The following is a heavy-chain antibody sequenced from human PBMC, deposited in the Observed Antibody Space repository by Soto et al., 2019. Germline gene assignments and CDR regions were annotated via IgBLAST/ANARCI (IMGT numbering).Heavy chain of an antibody. CDR1: GFTFSSYA. CDR2: ISYDGSNK. Sequence: QVQLVESGGGVVQPGRSLRLSCAASGFTFSSYAMHWVRQAPGKGLEWVTVISYDGSNKYYADSVKGRFTISRDNSKNTLYLQMNSLRAEDTAVYYCARSHTLDYGDYVVGYYFDYWGQGTLVTVSS. J-gene: IGHJ4*02. V-gene: IGHV3-30-3*01. D-gene: IGHD4-17*01. CDR3: ARSHTLDYGDYVVGYYFDY.